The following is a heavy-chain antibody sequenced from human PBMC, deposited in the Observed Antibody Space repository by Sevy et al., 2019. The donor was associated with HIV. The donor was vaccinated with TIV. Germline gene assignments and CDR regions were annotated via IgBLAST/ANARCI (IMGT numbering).Heavy chain of an antibody. CDR2: IRYDGSNK. CDR3: ARYMYSSSNMDV. Sequence: GESLKISCAASGFTFSSYGMHWVRQAPGKGLEWVAFIRYDGSNKYYADSVKGRFTISRDNSKNTLYLQMNSLRAEDTAVYYCARYMYSSSNMDVWGKGTTVTVSS. D-gene: IGHD6-6*01. V-gene: IGHV3-30*02. J-gene: IGHJ6*04. CDR1: GFTFSSYG.